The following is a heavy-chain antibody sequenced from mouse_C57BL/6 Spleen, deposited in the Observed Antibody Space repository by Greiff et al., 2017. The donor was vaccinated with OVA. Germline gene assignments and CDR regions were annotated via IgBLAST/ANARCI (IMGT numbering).Heavy chain of an antibody. CDR1: GYTFTDYE. Sequence: VQRVESGAELVRPGASVTLSCKASGYTFTDYEMHWVKQTPVHGLEWIGAIDPETGGTAYNQKFKGKAILTADKSSSTAYMELRSLTSEDSAVYYCTRPGPGDYWGQGTTLTVSS. D-gene: IGHD4-1*01. CDR2: IDPETGGT. CDR3: TRPGPGDY. V-gene: IGHV1-15*01. J-gene: IGHJ2*01.